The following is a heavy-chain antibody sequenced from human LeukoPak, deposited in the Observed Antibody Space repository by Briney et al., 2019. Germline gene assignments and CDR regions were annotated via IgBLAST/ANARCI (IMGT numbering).Heavy chain of an antibody. Sequence: GGSLRLSCAASGFTFSSYEMNWVRQAPGKGLEWVSYISSSGSTIYYADSVKGRFTISRDNAKNSLYLQMNSLRAEDMALYYCAKGYSGSYLGAFDIWGQGTMVTVSS. D-gene: IGHD1-26*01. CDR3: AKGYSGSYLGAFDI. CDR1: GFTFSSYE. CDR2: ISSSGSTI. V-gene: IGHV3-48*03. J-gene: IGHJ3*02.